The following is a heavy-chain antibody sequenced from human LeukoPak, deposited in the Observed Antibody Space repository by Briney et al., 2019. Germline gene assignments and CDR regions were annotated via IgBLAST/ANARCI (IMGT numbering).Heavy chain of an antibody. CDR1: GGTFSSYA. V-gene: IGHV1-69*05. D-gene: IGHD3-10*01. CDR3: ARYWGGYYGSGIFIY. CDR2: IIPIFGTA. J-gene: IGHJ4*02. Sequence: SVKVSCKASGGTFSSYAISWVRQAPGQGLEWMGGIIPIFGTANYAQKFQGRVTITTDESTSTAYMELSSLRSEDTAVYYCARYWGGYYGSGIFIYWGQGTLVTVSS.